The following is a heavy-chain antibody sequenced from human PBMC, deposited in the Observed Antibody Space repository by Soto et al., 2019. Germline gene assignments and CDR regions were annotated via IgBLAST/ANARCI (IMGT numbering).Heavy chain of an antibody. D-gene: IGHD3-10*01. CDR3: ARLQFGEGFDY. J-gene: IGHJ4*02. Sequence: TLSLTCAVSGGSISCGGFSWRWIRQPPGKGLEWIGYILHTGGTQYNPSLKSRVSMSVDKSKNQFSLHLTSVTAADTAVYYCARLQFGEGFDYWGQGALVTVPQ. V-gene: IGHV4-30-2*01. CDR2: ILHTGGT. CDR1: GGSISCGGFS.